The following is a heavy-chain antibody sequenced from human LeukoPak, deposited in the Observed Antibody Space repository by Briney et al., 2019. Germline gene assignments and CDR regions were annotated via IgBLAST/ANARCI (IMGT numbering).Heavy chain of an antibody. D-gene: IGHD4-17*01. V-gene: IGHV4-30-4*08. Sequence: PSETLSLTCTVSGGSISSGDYYWSWIRQPPGKGLEWIGYIYYSGSTYYNPSLKSRVTISVDTSKNQFSLKLSSVTAADTAVYYCAREGAYGDYLPIDYWRQGTLVTVSS. CDR1: GGSISSGDYY. CDR2: IYYSGST. CDR3: AREGAYGDYLPIDY. J-gene: IGHJ4*02.